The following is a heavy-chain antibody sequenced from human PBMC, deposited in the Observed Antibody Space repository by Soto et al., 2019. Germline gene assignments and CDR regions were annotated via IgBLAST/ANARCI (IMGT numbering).Heavy chain of an antibody. V-gene: IGHV3-23*01. CDR3: ARGSTDSYPGSRIFDF. Sequence: EVQMLESGGGLVQPGGSLRLSCAASGFTCSSYDMSWVRQAPGKGLEWVSTILVGGSTHYPDSVRGRFTISRDNSKNTLHLQMSSLRAEDSAVYYCARGSTDSYPGSRIFDFWGRGTLVTVSS. CDR1: GFTCSSYD. CDR2: ILVGGST. D-gene: IGHD3-10*01. J-gene: IGHJ4*02.